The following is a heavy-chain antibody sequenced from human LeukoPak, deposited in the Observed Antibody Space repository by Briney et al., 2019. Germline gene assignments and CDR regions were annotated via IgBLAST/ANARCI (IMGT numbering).Heavy chain of an antibody. J-gene: IGHJ4*02. CDR1: GFMFSSYW. Sequence: GGSLRLSCTASGFMFSSYWMSWVRQAPGKGLEWVANIKQDGSDKYYVDSVKGRITISRDNAKNSLYLQMNSLRAEDTAVYYCARDKLEGPTKLDYWGQGALVIVSS. CDR3: ARDKLEGPTKLDY. CDR2: IKQDGSDK. D-gene: IGHD1-26*01. V-gene: IGHV3-7*01.